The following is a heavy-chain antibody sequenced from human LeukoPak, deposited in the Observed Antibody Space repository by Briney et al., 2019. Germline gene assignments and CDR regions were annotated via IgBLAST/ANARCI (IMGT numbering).Heavy chain of an antibody. CDR1: GFTFSDYY. Sequence: GGSLRLSRAASGFTFSDYYMSWIRQAPGQGLESVSYISSSGTTIYYADSVKGRFTISRDNARNSLYLQMNSLRAEDTAVYYCAELGITMIGGVWGKGTTVTISS. V-gene: IGHV3-11*04. D-gene: IGHD3-10*02. CDR3: AELGITMIGGV. CDR2: ISSSGTTI. J-gene: IGHJ6*04.